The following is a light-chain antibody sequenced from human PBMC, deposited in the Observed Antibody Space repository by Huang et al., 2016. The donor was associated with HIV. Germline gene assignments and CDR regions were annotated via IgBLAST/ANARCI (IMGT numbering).Light chain of an antibody. V-gene: IGKV3-15*01. CDR3: QQYNNWLLS. CDR1: RSVGSN. Sequence: IVMTQSPATMSVSPGERVTVSCRANRSVGSNLAWYQQRPCQAPRLLIYGSSTRAPGIPARFSGSGSGTDFSLTISSLQSEDFALYYCQQYNNWLLSFGGGTRVDI. J-gene: IGKJ4*01. CDR2: GSS.